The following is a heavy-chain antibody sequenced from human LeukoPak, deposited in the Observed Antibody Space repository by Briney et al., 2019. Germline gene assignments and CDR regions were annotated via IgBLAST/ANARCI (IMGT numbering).Heavy chain of an antibody. CDR1: GYTFTGYY. CDR3: STIPKYSSSSYYFDY. CDR2: INPNSGGT. D-gene: IGHD6-13*01. V-gene: IGHV1-2*06. Sequence: ASVKVSCKASGYTFTGYYMHWVRQAPGQGLEWMGRINPNSGGTNYAQKFQGRVTMTRDTSFSTAYMEMSRLRSDDTAVYYCSTIPKYSSSSYYFDYWGQGTLVTVSS. J-gene: IGHJ4*02.